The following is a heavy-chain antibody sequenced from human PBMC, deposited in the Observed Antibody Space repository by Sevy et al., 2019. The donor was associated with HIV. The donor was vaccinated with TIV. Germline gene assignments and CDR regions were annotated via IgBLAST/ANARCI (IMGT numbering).Heavy chain of an antibody. CDR3: TRDLGSSPASFFGY. Sequence: ASVKVSCKASGYTFTSFGISWVRQAPGQGPEWMAWISAYNGHTNYAQKFQGRVTMTQDISTSTVYMELRSLRSDDTAIYYCTRDLGSSPASFFGYWGQGTLVTVSS. V-gene: IGHV1-18*04. J-gene: IGHJ4*02. CDR1: GYTFTSFG. CDR2: ISAYNGHT. D-gene: IGHD6-19*01.